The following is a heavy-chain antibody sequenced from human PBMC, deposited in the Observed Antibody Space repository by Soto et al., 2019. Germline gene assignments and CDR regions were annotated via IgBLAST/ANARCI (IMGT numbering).Heavy chain of an antibody. J-gene: IGHJ4*02. V-gene: IGHV3-48*02. CDR3: ARENYDILTGYDY. CDR1: GFTFSSYS. CDR2: ISSSSSTI. D-gene: IGHD3-9*01. Sequence: GGSLRLSCAASGFTFSSYSMNGVRQAPGKGLEWVSYISSSSSTIYYADSVKGRFTISRGNAKNSLYLQMNSLRDEDTAVYYCARENYDILTGYDYWGQGTRVTVSS.